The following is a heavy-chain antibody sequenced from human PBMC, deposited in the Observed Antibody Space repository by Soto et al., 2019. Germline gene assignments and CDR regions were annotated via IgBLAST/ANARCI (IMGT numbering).Heavy chain of an antibody. CDR1: GGSFSGYY. CDR3: ARDQGYQLLEAEFGYYYYYGMDV. D-gene: IGHD2-2*01. V-gene: IGHV4-34*01. J-gene: IGHJ6*02. Sequence: SETLSLTCAVYGGSFSGYYWSWIRQPPGKGLEWIGEINHSGSTNYNPSLKSRVTITVDTSKNQFSLKLSSVTAADTAVYYCARDQGYQLLEAEFGYYYYYGMDVWGQGTTVTVSS. CDR2: INHSGST.